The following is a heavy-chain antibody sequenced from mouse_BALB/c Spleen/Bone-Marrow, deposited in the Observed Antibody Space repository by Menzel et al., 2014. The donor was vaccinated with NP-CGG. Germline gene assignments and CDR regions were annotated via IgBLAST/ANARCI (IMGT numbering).Heavy chain of an antibody. V-gene: IGHV6-3*01. CDR2: IRLKSDNYAT. Sequence: EVHLVESGGGLVQPGGSMKLSCVASGFTFSSYWMSWVRQSPEKGLEWVAEIRLKSDNYATHYAESVKGKFTISRDDSKSRLYLQMNSLRAEDTGIYYCTDLGTDYWGQGTTLTVS. CDR1: GFTFSSYW. D-gene: IGHD4-1*01. CDR3: TDLGTDY. J-gene: IGHJ2*01.